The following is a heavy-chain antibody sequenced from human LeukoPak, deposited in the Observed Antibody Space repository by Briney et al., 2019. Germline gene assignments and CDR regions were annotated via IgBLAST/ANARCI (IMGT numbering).Heavy chain of an antibody. CDR2: INPAGDT. J-gene: IGHJ2*01. CDR1: GFTFSTSD. D-gene: IGHD3-9*01. Sequence: GGSLRLSCAASGFTFSTSDMHWVRQVTGKRLEWVSAINPAGDTFYPGSVKGRFTISRDNAKNSLYLQMNSLRAEDTALYYCAKALTGTKWYFDLWGRGTLVTVSS. V-gene: IGHV3-13*01. CDR3: AKALTGTKWYFDL.